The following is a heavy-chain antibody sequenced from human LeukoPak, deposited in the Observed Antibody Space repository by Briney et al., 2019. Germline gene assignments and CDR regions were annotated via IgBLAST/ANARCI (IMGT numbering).Heavy chain of an antibody. J-gene: IGHJ6*04. CDR3: AELGITMIGGV. CDR1: GFTFSRYG. Sequence: GGSLRLSCAASGFTFSRYGMNWVRQAPGKGLEWVSYISSSGSTIYYADSVKGRFTISRDNAKNSLYLQMNSLRAEDTAVYYCAELGITMIGGVWGKGTTVTISS. CDR2: ISSSGSTI. V-gene: IGHV3-48*03. D-gene: IGHD3-10*02.